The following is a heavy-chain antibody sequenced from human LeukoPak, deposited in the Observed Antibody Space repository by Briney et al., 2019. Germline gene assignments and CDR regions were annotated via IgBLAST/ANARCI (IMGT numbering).Heavy chain of an antibody. CDR1: GGSISSYY. J-gene: IGHJ4*02. D-gene: IGHD3-10*01. V-gene: IGHV4-4*07. Sequence: SETLSLTCTVSGGSISSYYWSWIRQPAGKGLEWIGRIYTSGSANYNPSLKSRVTMSVDTSKNQFSLKLGSVTAADTAVYYCARDRGGSGSYTDGEDYWGQGTLVTVSS. CDR2: IYTSGSA. CDR3: ARDRGGSGSYTDGEDY.